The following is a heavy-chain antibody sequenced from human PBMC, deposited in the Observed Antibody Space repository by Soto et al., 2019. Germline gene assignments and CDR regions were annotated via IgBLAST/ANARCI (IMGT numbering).Heavy chain of an antibody. J-gene: IGHJ4*02. Sequence: QVQLVQSGAEVKKPGSSVKVSCKASGGTFSSYTISWVRQAPGQGLEWMGRIIPILGIANYAQKFQGRVTITADKSTSTAYMELSSLRSEDTAVYYCAYSVLAAGVDIWGYFDYWGQGTLVTVSS. CDR1: GGTFSSYT. V-gene: IGHV1-69*02. CDR2: IIPILGIA. D-gene: IGHD2-15*01. CDR3: AYSVLAAGVDIWGYFDY.